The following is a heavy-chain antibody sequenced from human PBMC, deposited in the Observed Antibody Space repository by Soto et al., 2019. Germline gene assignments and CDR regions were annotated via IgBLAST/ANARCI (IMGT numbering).Heavy chain of an antibody. J-gene: IGHJ6*03. D-gene: IGHD3-3*01. V-gene: IGHV6-1*01. CDR2: TYYRSKWYN. CDR1: GDSVSSNSAA. Sequence: LLRQSQTLSLTCAISGDSVSSNSAAWNWIRQSPSRGLEWLGRTYYRSKWYNDYAVSVKSRITINPDTSKNQFSLQLNSVTPEDTAVYYCAKAAFWSGYLYYYMDVWGKGTTVTVSS. CDR3: AKAAFWSGYLYYYMDV.